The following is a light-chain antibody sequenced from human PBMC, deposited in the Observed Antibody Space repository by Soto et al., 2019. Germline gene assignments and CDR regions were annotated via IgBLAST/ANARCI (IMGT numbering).Light chain of an antibody. CDR3: SSYTGSSTPYV. CDR1: NSDVGDYNY. J-gene: IGLJ1*01. V-gene: IGLV2-14*01. Sequence: QSALTQPASVSGSPGQSITISCTGTNSDVGDYNYVSWYQQHPGKAPKLMIYEVSNRPSWVSNRFSGSKSGNTASLTISGLQAEGEADYYCSSYTGSSTPYVFGTGTKVTVL. CDR2: EVS.